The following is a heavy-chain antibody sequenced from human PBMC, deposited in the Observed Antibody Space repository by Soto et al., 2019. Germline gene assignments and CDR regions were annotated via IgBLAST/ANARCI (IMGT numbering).Heavy chain of an antibody. D-gene: IGHD2-8*01. V-gene: IGHV1-69*13. J-gene: IGHJ4*02. CDR1: GGTFSNYP. Sequence: SVKVSCKASGGTFSNYPFTWVRQAPGQGLEWMGGIIPIFGTVTYAQKFQGRVTISADESTSTAYMEMSSLTSEDTAVYYCAAARTVATTNGYEYWGKGTLVTASS. CDR3: AAARTVATTNGYEY. CDR2: IIPIFGTV.